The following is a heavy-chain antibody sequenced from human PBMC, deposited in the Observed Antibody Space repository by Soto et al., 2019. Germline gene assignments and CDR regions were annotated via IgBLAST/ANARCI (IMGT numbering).Heavy chain of an antibody. CDR2: ISAYNGNT. Sequence: QVQLVQSGAEVKKPGASVKVSCKASGYTFTSYGISWVRQAPGQGLEWMGWISAYNGNTNYAQKLQGRVTMTTDTSTSTADMELRSLRSEATAVYYCARVDYYGSGSLKIGFDPWGQGTLVTVSS. CDR3: ARVDYYGSGSLKIGFDP. V-gene: IGHV1-18*01. CDR1: GYTFTSYG. J-gene: IGHJ5*02. D-gene: IGHD3-10*01.